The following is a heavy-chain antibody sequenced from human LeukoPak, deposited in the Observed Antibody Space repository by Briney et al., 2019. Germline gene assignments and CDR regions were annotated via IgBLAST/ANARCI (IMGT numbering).Heavy chain of an antibody. J-gene: IGHJ3*02. CDR1: GGTFNSYA. V-gene: IGHV1-69*04. CDR3: ARGSRGVDAFDI. CDR2: INPILGTQ. Sequence: GASVKVSCKASGGTFNSYAITWLRQAPGQGLEWLGRINPILGTQNYAQRFQDRVTITADTSTTTAYMELSSLRSEDTAVYYCARGSRGVDAFDIWGQGTMVTVSS.